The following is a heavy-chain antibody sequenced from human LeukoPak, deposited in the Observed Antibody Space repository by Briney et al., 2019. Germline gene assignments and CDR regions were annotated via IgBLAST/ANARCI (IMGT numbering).Heavy chain of an antibody. D-gene: IGHD3-10*01. CDR1: GGSISSYY. CDR2: INHSGST. CDR3: ARGESFRGADFDY. Sequence: PSETLSLTCTVSGGSISSYYWSWIRQPPGKGLEWIGEINHSGSTNYNPSLKSRVTISVDTSKNQFSLKLSSVTAADTAVYYCARGESFRGADFDYWGQGTLVTVSS. V-gene: IGHV4-34*01. J-gene: IGHJ4*02.